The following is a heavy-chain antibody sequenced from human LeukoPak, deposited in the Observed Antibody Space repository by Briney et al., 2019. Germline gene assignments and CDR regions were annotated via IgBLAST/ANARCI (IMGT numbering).Heavy chain of an antibody. CDR3: ARADYSSTWSHDYYYMDV. D-gene: IGHD6-13*01. J-gene: IGHJ6*03. V-gene: IGHV4-34*01. Sequence: SETLSLTCTIYGGSFSGYYWSWIRQPPGKGLEWIGSIYHSGSTYYNPSLKSRVTISVDTSKNQFSLKLSSVTAADTAVYYCARADYSSTWSHDYYYMDVWGKGTTVTVSS. CDR2: IYHSGST. CDR1: GGSFSGYY.